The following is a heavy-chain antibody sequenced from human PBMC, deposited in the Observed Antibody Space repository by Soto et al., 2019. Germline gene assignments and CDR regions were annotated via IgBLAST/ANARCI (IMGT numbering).Heavy chain of an antibody. J-gene: IGHJ4*02. Sequence: TKGVVDGSFRGYDWSWISKHPGKGLEWIGEINHSGSTNYNPSLKSRVTISVDTSKNQFSLKLSSVTAADTAVYYCARVPGKDVDTAVAAPGYWGEATLVTVYS. CDR1: DGSFRGYD. CDR3: ARVPGKDVDTAVAAPGY. D-gene: IGHD5-18*01. CDR2: INHSGST. V-gene: IGHV4-34*01.